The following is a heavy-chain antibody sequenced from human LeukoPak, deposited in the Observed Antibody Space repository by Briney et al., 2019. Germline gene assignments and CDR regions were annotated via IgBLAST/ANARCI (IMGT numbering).Heavy chain of an antibody. CDR1: GFTFSSYA. D-gene: IGHD3-22*01. CDR2: ISYDGSSK. Sequence: GGSLRLSCAASGFTFSSYAMHWVRQAPGKGLEWVAVISYDGSSKYYADSVKGRFTISRDNSKNTLYLQMNSLRAEDTAVYYCARDLDYYDSSGYYPRFDYWGQGTLVTVSS. J-gene: IGHJ4*02. V-gene: IGHV3-30-3*01. CDR3: ARDLDYYDSSGYYPRFDY.